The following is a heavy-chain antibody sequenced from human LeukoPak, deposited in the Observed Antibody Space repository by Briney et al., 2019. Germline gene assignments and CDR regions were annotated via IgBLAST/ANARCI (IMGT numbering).Heavy chain of an antibody. CDR2: ISGSGGST. Sequence: GGSLRLSCAASGFTVSSNYMSWVRQAPGKGLEWVSAISGSGGSTYYADSVKGRFTISRDNSKNTLYLQMNSLRAEDTAVYYCAKAYKEYCSSTSCSFDYWGQGTLVTVSS. V-gene: IGHV3-23*01. CDR3: AKAYKEYCSSTSCSFDY. CDR1: GFTVSSNY. J-gene: IGHJ4*02. D-gene: IGHD2-2*01.